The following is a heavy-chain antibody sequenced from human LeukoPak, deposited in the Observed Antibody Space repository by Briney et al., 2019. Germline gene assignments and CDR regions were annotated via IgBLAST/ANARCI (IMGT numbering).Heavy chain of an antibody. CDR2: IYTSGST. CDR3: ARGRSTYYYGSGSYRPYTFDY. D-gene: IGHD3-10*01. J-gene: IGHJ4*02. V-gene: IGHV4-4*07. Sequence: PSETLSLTCTVSGGSISSYYWSWIRQPAGKGLEWIGRIYTSGSTNYNPSLKSRVTISVDTSKNQFSLKLSSVTAADTAVYYCARGRSTYYYGSGSYRPYTFDYWGQGTLVTVSS. CDR1: GGSISSYY.